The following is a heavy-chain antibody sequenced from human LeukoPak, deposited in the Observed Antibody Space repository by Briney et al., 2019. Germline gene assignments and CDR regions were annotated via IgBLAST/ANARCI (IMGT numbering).Heavy chain of an antibody. Sequence: ASVKVSCKASGGTFSSYAISWVRQAPGQGLEWMGRIIPILGIANYAQKFQGRVTITADKSTSTAYMELSSLRSEDTAVYYCARDSPAAAVHDYWGQGTLVTVPS. CDR1: GGTFSSYA. CDR2: IIPILGIA. CDR3: ARDSPAAAVHDY. D-gene: IGHD6-13*01. J-gene: IGHJ4*02. V-gene: IGHV1-69*04.